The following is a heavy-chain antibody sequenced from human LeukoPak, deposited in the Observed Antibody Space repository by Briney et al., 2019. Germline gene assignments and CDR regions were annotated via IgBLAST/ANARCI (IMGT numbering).Heavy chain of an antibody. Sequence: PGGSLRLSCSASGFTFSTYTMNWVRQAPGKGLEWVSSISSSRSYIYNADSVKGRFTISRDNAENSLYLQMNSLRAEDTAVYYCARDHCSSSSCFPSGTNYFDSWGQGTPVTVSS. CDR1: GFTFSTYT. D-gene: IGHD2-2*01. CDR2: ISSSRSYI. CDR3: ARDHCSSSSCFPSGTNYFDS. J-gene: IGHJ4*02. V-gene: IGHV3-21*01.